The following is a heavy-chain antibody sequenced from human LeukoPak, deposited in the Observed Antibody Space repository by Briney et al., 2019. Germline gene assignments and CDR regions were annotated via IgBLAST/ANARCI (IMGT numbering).Heavy chain of an antibody. J-gene: IGHJ4*02. V-gene: IGHV1-69*02. CDR1: GYTFTGYY. CDR2: IIPILGIA. Sequence: SVKVSCKASGYTFTGYYMHWVRQAPGQGLEWMGRIIPILGIANYAQKFQGRVTITADKSTSTAYMELSSLRSEDTAVYYCDYRYGALDYWGQGTLVTVSS. D-gene: IGHD4-17*01. CDR3: DYRYGALDY.